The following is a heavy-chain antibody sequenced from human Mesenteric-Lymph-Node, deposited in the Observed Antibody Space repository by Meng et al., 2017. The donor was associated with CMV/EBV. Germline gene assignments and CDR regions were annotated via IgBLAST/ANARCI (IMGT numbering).Heavy chain of an antibody. J-gene: IGHJ4*02. D-gene: IGHD3-9*01. CDR1: GGSFGGYD. Sequence: HQGGSGMLKPAETLAVTCAVYGGSFGGYDWNWIRQSPEKGLEWIGEINHSGSTTYNPSFTSRIIISVDTSTNQISLNMSSVTAADTAVYYCARGSSYDILTGYFDYWGQGALVTVSS. CDR3: ARGSSYDILTGYFDY. V-gene: IGHV4-34*01. CDR2: INHSGST.